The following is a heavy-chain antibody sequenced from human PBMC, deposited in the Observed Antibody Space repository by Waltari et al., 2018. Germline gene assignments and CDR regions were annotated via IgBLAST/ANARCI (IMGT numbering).Heavy chain of an antibody. D-gene: IGHD4-17*01. CDR1: GFTFSSSS. J-gene: IGHJ4*02. CDR3: AREPPYADYAFDS. Sequence: EVQLVESGGGLVQPGGSLRLSCAASGFTFSSSSMNWVRQAPGKGLEWVSYINSGSSSMFYAGSVKGRFTISRDNAKNSLYLQMNSLRAEDTAVYYCAREPPYADYAFDSWGQGSLVTVSS. V-gene: IGHV3-48*04. CDR2: INSGSSSM.